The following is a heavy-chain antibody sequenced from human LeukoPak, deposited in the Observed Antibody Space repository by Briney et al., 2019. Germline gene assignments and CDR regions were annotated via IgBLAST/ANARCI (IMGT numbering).Heavy chain of an antibody. CDR2: ISYDRSNK. D-gene: IGHD6-19*01. V-gene: IGHV3-30*14. Sequence: YPGGSLRLSCAASGFTFSSYAMHWVRQAPGKGLEWVAVISYDRSNKYYADSVKGRFTISRDNSKNTLYLQMNSLRAEDTAVYYCARVPRGSGWLDYWGQGTLVTVSS. CDR3: ARVPRGSGWLDY. CDR1: GFTFSSYA. J-gene: IGHJ4*02.